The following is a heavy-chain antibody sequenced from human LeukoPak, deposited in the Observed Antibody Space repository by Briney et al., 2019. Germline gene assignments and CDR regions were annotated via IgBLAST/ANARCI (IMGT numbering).Heavy chain of an antibody. V-gene: IGHV3-11*06. CDR2: ISSSSSYT. CDR3: ARAPHYSNYGPYYYGMDV. Sequence: GGSLRLSCAASGFTFSDYYMSWIRQAPGEGLEWVSYISSSSSYTNYADSVKGRFTISRDNAKNSLYLQMNSLRAEDTAVYYCARAPHYSNYGPYYYGMDVWGQGTTVTVS. J-gene: IGHJ6*02. D-gene: IGHD4-11*01. CDR1: GFTFSDYY.